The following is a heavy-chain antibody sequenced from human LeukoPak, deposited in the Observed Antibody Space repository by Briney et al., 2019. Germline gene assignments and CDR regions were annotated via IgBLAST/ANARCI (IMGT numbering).Heavy chain of an antibody. D-gene: IGHD6-25*01. J-gene: IGHJ3*02. CDR2: ISSSSSYI. V-gene: IGHV3-21*01. CDR1: GFTFSSYS. Sequence: PGGSLRLSCAASGFTFSSYSMNWVRQAPGKGLEWVSSISSSSSYIYYADSVKGRFTISRDNAKNSLYLQMNSLRAEDTAVYYCARDSATHDAFDIWGQGTMVTVSS. CDR3: ARDSATHDAFDI.